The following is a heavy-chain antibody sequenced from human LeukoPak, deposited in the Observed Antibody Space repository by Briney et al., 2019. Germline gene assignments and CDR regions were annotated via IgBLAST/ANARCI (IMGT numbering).Heavy chain of an antibody. V-gene: IGHV3-7*01. Sequence: GGSLRLSCAASGFTFRSHWMNWVRQAPGKGLEWVANIREDGSETYYVDSVKGRFTISRDNAKSSLILQMDSLRVDDTAVYYCARKDLEAYWYFDLWGRGTLVTVSS. CDR3: ARKDLEAYWYFDL. J-gene: IGHJ2*01. CDR2: IREDGSET. CDR1: GFTFRSHW. D-gene: IGHD3-16*01.